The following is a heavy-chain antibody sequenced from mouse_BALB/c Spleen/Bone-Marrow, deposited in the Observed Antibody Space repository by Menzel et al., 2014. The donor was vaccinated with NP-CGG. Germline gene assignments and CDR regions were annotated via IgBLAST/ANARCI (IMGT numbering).Heavy chain of an antibody. D-gene: IGHD2-1*01. CDR1: GYSFTSYW. J-gene: IGHJ3*01. CDR2: IDPSDSET. V-gene: IGHV1S127*01. Sequence: QVQLQQSGPQLVRPAASVKISCKASGYSFTSYWMHWVKQRPGQGLEWIGMIDPSDSETRLNQKFKDKATLTVDKSSSTAYMQLSSPTSEDSAVYYCASPSDGNPFAYWGQGTLVTVSA. CDR3: ASPSDGNPFAY.